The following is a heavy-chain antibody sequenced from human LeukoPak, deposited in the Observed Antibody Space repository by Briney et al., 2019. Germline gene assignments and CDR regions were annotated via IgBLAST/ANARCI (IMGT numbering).Heavy chain of an antibody. CDR1: GFTFSTYW. CDR3: ARASTTVPNLLDH. V-gene: IGHV3-74*01. J-gene: IGHJ4*02. D-gene: IGHD4-17*01. CDR2: IKGDGSST. Sequence: GGSLRLSCAASGFTFSTYWMHWVRQAPGKGLVWVARIKGDGSSTIYADYVKGRFTISRDNSKNTLYLQTSSLRAEDTAVYYCARASTTVPNLLDHWGRGTLVTVSS.